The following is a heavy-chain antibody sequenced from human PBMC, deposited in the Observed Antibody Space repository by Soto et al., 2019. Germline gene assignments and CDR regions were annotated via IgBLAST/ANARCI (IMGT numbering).Heavy chain of an antibody. CDR1: GGSISSGGYY. D-gene: IGHD3-16*02. V-gene: IGHV4-31*03. J-gene: IGHJ5*02. CDR3: ARERRVYDYVWGSYHNWFDP. Sequence: SETLSLTCTVSGGSISSGGYYWSWIRQHPGKGLEWIGYTYYSGSTYYNPSLKSRVTISVDTSKNQFSLKLSSVTAADTAVYYCARERRVYDYVWGSYHNWFDPWGQGTLVTVSS. CDR2: TYYSGST.